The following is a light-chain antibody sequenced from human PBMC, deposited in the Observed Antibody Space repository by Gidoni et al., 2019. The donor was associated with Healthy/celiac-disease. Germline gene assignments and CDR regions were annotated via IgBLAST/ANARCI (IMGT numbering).Light chain of an antibody. V-gene: IGLV2-14*01. CDR3: SSYTSSSTYVV. CDR1: SSDVGGYNY. CDR2: EVS. Sequence: QSALTQPASVSGSPGQSITIYCTGTSSDVGGYNYVSWYQQHPGKAPKLMISEVSNRPSGVSNRFSGSKSGNTASLTISGLQAEDEADYYCSSYTSSSTYVVFGGGTKLTVL. J-gene: IGLJ2*01.